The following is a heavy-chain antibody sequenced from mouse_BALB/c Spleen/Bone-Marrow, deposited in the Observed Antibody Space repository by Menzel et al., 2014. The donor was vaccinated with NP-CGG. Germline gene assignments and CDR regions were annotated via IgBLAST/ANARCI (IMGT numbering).Heavy chain of an antibody. CDR3: ARVSYDYFDY. D-gene: IGHD2-4*01. CDR2: ISDGGSYT. Sequence: EVKSVESGGGLVKPGGSLKLSCAASGFTFSDYYMYWVRQTPEKRLEWVATISDGGSYTYYPDSVKGRFTISRDNAKNNLYLQMSSLKSEDTAMYYCARVSYDYFDYWGQGTTLTVSS. CDR1: GFTFSDYY. J-gene: IGHJ2*01. V-gene: IGHV5-4*02.